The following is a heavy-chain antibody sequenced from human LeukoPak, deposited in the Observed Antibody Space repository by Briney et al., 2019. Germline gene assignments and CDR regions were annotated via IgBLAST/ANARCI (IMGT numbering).Heavy chain of an antibody. Sequence: GGSLRLSCAASGFNFIDYTMNWVRQARGKGLEWVSSITSTGRYIFYADSLKGRFTISRDNAKKALYLQMNSLRAEDTAVYYCAKDRGGITMIVVAPGAFDIWGQGTMVTVSS. D-gene: IGHD3-22*01. CDR3: AKDRGGITMIVVAPGAFDI. CDR1: GFNFIDYT. J-gene: IGHJ3*02. CDR2: ITSTGRYI. V-gene: IGHV3-21*04.